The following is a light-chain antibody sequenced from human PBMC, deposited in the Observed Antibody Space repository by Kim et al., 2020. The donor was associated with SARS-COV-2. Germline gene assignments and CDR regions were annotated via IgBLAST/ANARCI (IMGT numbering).Light chain of an antibody. CDR1: QGISTY. CDR3: QQYYSYHPMYT. V-gene: IGKV1-8*01. J-gene: IGKJ2*01. Sequence: AIRLTQSPSSLSASTGDRVTITCRASQGISTYLAWYRQKPGKAPTLLIYHASTLQSGVPSRFSGSGSGTDFTLTISRLQSEDFATYYCQQYYSYHPMYTFGQGTKLEI. CDR2: HAS.